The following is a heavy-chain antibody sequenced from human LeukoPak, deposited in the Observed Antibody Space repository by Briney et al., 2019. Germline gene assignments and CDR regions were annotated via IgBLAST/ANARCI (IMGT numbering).Heavy chain of an antibody. V-gene: IGHV4-59*01. D-gene: IGHD3-22*01. CDR1: GGSISSYY. J-gene: IGHJ4*02. CDR3: ARVGYYYAASGIYYFDY. Sequence: SETLSLTCTVWGGSISSYYWTWIRRPPGTGLEWIGYIYYSGITNYNPSRKSRVAISVDTSQNQFSMQLSSVNAADPAAYYCARVGYYYAASGIYYFDYWGQGTLVTVSS. CDR2: IYYSGIT.